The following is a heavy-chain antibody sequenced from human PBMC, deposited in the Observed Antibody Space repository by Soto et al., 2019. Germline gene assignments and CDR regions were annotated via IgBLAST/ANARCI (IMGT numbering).Heavy chain of an antibody. Sequence: SLILSCAASGFTFSSSWMAWVRQAPGKGLEWVALINPDGSVASYVGSVRGRFIISRDNAQNSLYLQMNSVSAEDTAVYYCSRDPGFGAIDYWGQGTMVTVYS. CDR1: GFTFSSSW. D-gene: IGHD3-10*01. V-gene: IGHV3-7*01. CDR2: INPDGSVA. J-gene: IGHJ4*02. CDR3: SRDPGFGAIDY.